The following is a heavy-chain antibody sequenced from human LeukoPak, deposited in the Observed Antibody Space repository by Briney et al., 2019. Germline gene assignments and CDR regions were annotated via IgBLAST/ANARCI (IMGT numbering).Heavy chain of an antibody. D-gene: IGHD3-10*01. Sequence: GGSLRLSCAASGFTFSSYGMSWVRQAPGKGLGWVSAISGSGGSTYYADSVKGRFTISRDNSKNTLYLQMNSLRDEDTAVYYCTRGGVDYWGQGTLVTVS. CDR3: TRGGVDY. CDR2: ISGSGGST. J-gene: IGHJ4*02. CDR1: GFTFSSYG. V-gene: IGHV3-23*01.